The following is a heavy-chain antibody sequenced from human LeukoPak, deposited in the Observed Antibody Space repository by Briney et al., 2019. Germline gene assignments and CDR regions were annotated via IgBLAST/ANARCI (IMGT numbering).Heavy chain of an antibody. D-gene: IGHD6-19*01. V-gene: IGHV3-23*01. CDR2: ISGSGGST. CDR3: ARQPQAWLASYYFDY. Sequence: PGGSLRLSCAASGFTFSSYGMSWVRQAPGKGLEWVSAISGSGGSTYYADSVKGRFTISRDNSKNTLYLQMNSLRAEDTAVYYCARQPQAWLASYYFDYWGQGTLVTVSS. J-gene: IGHJ4*02. CDR1: GFTFSSYG.